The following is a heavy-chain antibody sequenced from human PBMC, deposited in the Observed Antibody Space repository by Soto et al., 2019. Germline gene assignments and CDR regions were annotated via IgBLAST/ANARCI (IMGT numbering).Heavy chain of an antibody. CDR2: MYYSGSS. Sequence: SETLSLTCSVSGDSVSSGSYYWSWIRQPPGKGLEWIGYMYYSGSSNYNPSLKSRVTISVDTSKNQFFLNLSSVTAADTAVYYCARARANWGLSGMDVWGQGTTVTVSS. D-gene: IGHD7-27*01. CDR3: ARARANWGLSGMDV. CDR1: GDSVSSGSYY. V-gene: IGHV4-61*01. J-gene: IGHJ6*02.